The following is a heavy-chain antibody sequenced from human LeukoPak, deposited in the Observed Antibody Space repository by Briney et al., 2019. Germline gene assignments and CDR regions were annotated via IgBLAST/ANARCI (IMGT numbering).Heavy chain of an antibody. J-gene: IGHJ4*02. CDR2: INPNSGGT. Sequence: ASVKVSCKASGYTFTGYYMHWVRHAPGQGLEWMGWINPNSGGTNYAQKFQGGVTMTRDTSISTAYMELSRLRSDDTAVYYCARDGRGRVYSMNDWGQGTLVTVSS. CDR1: GYTFTGYY. CDR3: ARDGRGRVYSMND. D-gene: IGHD3-16*01. V-gene: IGHV1-2*02.